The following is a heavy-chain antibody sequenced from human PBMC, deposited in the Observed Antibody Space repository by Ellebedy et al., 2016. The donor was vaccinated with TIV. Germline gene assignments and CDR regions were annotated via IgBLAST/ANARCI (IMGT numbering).Heavy chain of an antibody. CDR3: ARAPLELLWFGESDY. CDR1: GYTFTSYY. D-gene: IGHD3-10*01. Sequence: AASVKVSCKASGYTFTSYYMHWVRQAPGQGLEWMGIINPSGGSTSYAQKFQGRVTMTRDTSTSTVYMELSSLRSEDTAVYYCARAPLELLWFGESDYWGQGTLVTVSS. J-gene: IGHJ4*02. CDR2: INPSGGST. V-gene: IGHV1-46*01.